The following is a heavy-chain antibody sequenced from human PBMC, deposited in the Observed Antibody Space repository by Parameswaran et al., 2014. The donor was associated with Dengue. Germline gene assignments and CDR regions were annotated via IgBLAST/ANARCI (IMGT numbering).Heavy chain of an antibody. CDR3: ARDRYSYGTGDGYYYYGMDV. J-gene: IGHJ6*02. V-gene: IGHV3-11*06. CDR2: ISSSSSYT. Sequence: RWIRQPPGKGLEWVSYISSSSSYTNYADSVKGRFTISRDNAKNSLYLQMNSLRAEDTAVYYCARDRYSYGTGDGYYYYGMDVWGQGTTVTSP. D-gene: IGHD5-18*01.